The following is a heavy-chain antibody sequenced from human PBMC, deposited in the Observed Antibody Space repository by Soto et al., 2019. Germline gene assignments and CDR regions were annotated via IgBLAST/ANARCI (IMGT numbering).Heavy chain of an antibody. CDR3: ARSAAPKTRSSRPFDY. J-gene: IGHJ4*02. CDR2: IIAILGIT. D-gene: IGHD2-15*01. V-gene: IGHV1-69*02. Sequence: GASVKVSCKASGGTFSSYTISWARQAPGQGLEWMGWIIAILGITNYAQKFQGRVTMTTDKSTSTAYMELRSLRSDDTAVYYCARSAAPKTRSSRPFDYWGQGTLVTVSS. CDR1: GGTFSSYT.